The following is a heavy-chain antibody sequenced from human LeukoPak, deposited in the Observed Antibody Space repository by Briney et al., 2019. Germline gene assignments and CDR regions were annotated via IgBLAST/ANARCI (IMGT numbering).Heavy chain of an antibody. CDR1: GFTVSSNY. CDR2: IYSGGST. CDR3: ARWRYSSGFDR. J-gene: IGHJ4*02. Sequence: PGGSLRLSCAASGFTVSSNYMSWVRQAPGKGLEWVSVIYSGGSTYYADSVKGRFTISRDNSKNTLYLQMNSLRAEDTAVYYCARWRYSSGFDRWRQGTLGTVSS. V-gene: IGHV3-53*01. D-gene: IGHD5-18*01.